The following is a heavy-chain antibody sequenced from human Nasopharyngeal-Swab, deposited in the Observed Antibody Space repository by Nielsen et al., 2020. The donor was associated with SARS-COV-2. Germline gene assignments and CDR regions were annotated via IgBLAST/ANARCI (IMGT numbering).Heavy chain of an antibody. J-gene: IGHJ3*02. D-gene: IGHD3-16*02. CDR3: ARGEFGGVIVLDAFDI. CDR2: IYYSVST. Sequence: SETLSLTCTVSGGSISSGGYYWSWIRQHPGKGLEWIGYIYYSVSTYYNPSLKSRVTISVDTSKNQFSLKLSSVTAADTAVYYCARGEFGGVIVLDAFDIWGQGTMVTVSS. CDR1: GGSISSGGYY. V-gene: IGHV4-31*03.